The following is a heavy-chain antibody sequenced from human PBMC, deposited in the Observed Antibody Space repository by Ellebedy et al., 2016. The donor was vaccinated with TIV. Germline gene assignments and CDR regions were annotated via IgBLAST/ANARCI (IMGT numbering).Heavy chain of an antibody. D-gene: IGHD6-13*01. CDR3: ARKPPGIGAAGHDF. Sequence: GESLKISCKGSGYDFARYWIAWVRQMPGEGLEWLGIINPGDSDTRYSPSFQGHVTISADKSISTAYLQWSSLKASDTAMYYCARKPPGIGAAGHDFWGQGTLVTVSS. CDR2: INPGDSDT. V-gene: IGHV5-51*01. CDR1: GYDFARYW. J-gene: IGHJ4*02.